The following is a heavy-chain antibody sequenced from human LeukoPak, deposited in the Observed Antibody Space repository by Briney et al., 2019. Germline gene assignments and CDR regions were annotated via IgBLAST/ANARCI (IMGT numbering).Heavy chain of an antibody. CDR1: GFTFSSYG. CDR3: AKHGDYGYYYYYMDV. J-gene: IGHJ6*03. Sequence: GGSLRLSCAASGFTFSSYGMSWVRQAPGKGLEWVSAISGSGGSTYYADSVKGRFTISRDNSKNTLYLQMNSLRAEDTAVYYCAKHGDYGYYYYYMDVWGKGTTVTISS. V-gene: IGHV3-23*01. CDR2: ISGSGGST. D-gene: IGHD4-17*01.